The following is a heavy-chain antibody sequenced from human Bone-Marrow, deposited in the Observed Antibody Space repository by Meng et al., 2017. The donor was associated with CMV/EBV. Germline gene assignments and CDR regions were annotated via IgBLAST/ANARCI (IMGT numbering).Heavy chain of an antibody. V-gene: IGHV6-1*01. D-gene: IGHD3-9*01. J-gene: IGHJ4*02. Sequence: TLSLTCSLSGDSVSSNSASWNWIRQSPSIGLEWLGRTYYRSKWYNDYAVSVKSRITINPDTSKNQFSLQLNSVTPEDTAVYYCARAQYYDILTGYYRFDYWGQGTLVTVSS. CDR3: ARAQYYDILTGYYRFDY. CDR2: TYYRSKWYN. CDR1: GDSVSSNSAS.